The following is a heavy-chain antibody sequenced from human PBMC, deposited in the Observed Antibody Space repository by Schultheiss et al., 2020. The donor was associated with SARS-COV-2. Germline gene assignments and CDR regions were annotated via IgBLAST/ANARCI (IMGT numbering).Heavy chain of an antibody. J-gene: IGHJ2*01. CDR1: GGSVSSGSYY. V-gene: IGHV4-61*01. Sequence: SETLSLTCTVSGGSVSSGSYYWSWIRQPPGKGLEWIGYIYYSGSTNYNPSLKSRVTISVDTSKNQFSLKLSSVTAADTAVYYCARVAGYFDLWGRGTLVTVSS. CDR3: ARVAGYFDL. CDR2: IYYSGST.